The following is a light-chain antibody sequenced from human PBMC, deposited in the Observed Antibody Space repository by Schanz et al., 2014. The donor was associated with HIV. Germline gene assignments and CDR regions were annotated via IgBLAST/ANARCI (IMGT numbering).Light chain of an antibody. J-gene: IGKJ1*01. CDR3: LQDYTYWWT. CDR2: DAF. V-gene: IGKV3D-7*01. Sequence: EIVMTQSPATLSVSPGERATLSCRASQSLTSRYLAWYLQKPGQAPRLLIYDAFNRATGIPARFSGSGSGTEFTLTISSLQPDDFATYYCLQDYTYWWTFGQGTKVEI. CDR1: QSLTSRY.